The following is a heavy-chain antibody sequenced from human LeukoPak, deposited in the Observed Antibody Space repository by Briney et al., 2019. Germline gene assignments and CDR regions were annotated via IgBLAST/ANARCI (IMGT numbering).Heavy chain of an antibody. CDR3: AIRIDCNGGRCYWFDP. J-gene: IGHJ5*02. CDR1: GGSFSGYY. D-gene: IGHD2-15*01. V-gene: IGHV4-34*01. CDR2: INHSGST. Sequence: SETLSLTCAVYGGSFSGYYWSWIRQPPGKGLEWIGEINHSGSTNYNPSLKSRVTISADTSKNQFSLKLSSVTAADTAVYYCAIRIDCNGGRCYWFDPWGQGNLVTVSS.